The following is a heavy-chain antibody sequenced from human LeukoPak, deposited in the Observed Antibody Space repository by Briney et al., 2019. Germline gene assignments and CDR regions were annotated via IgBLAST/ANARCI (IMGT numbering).Heavy chain of an antibody. D-gene: IGHD3-10*01. J-gene: IGHJ3*02. Sequence: ASVKVSCKASGYTFTSYYMHWVRQAPGQGLEWMGIINPSGGSTSYAQKFRGRVTMTRDTSTSTVYMELSSPRSEDTAVYYCAVPLGYYGSGSYFPTDAFDIWGQGTMVTVSS. CDR1: GYTFTSYY. CDR2: INPSGGST. CDR3: AVPLGYYGSGSYFPTDAFDI. V-gene: IGHV1-46*01.